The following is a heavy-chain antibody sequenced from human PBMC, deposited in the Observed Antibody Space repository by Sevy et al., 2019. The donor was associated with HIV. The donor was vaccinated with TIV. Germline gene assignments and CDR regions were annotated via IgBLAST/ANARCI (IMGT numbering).Heavy chain of an antibody. Sequence: GESLKISCAASGFTFSSYWMSWVRQAPGKGLEWVANIKQDGSEKYYVDSVKGRFTISRDNAKNSLYLQMNSLTAEDTAVYYCARTGYQLPKLYYYYGMDVWGQGTTVTVSS. CDR2: IKQDGSEK. J-gene: IGHJ6*02. D-gene: IGHD2-2*01. CDR1: GFTFSSYW. CDR3: ARTGYQLPKLYYYYGMDV. V-gene: IGHV3-7*03.